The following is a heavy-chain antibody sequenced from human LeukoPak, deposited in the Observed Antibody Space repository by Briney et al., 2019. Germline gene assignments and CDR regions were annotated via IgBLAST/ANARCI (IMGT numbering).Heavy chain of an antibody. CDR3: ASSYSSSWSDNWFDP. Sequence: ASVKVSCKASGYTFTSYAMHWVRQAPGQRLEWMGYINAGNGNTKYSQKFQGRVIITRDTSASTAYMELSSLRSEDTAVYYCASSYSSSWSDNWFDPWGQGTLVTVSS. CDR1: GYTFTSYA. V-gene: IGHV1-3*01. D-gene: IGHD6-13*01. CDR2: INAGNGNT. J-gene: IGHJ5*02.